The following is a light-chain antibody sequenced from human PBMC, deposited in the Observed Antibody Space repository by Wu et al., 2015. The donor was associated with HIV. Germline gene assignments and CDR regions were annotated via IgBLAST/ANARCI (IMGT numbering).Light chain of an antibody. CDR3: QQYGSSSYT. Sequence: EIVLTQSPGTLSLSPGERATLSCRASQSVSSDYLAWYQQKPGQAPRLLMYAASSRATGIPDRFSGSGSGTDFTLTISRLEPEDSAVYYCQQYGSSSYTFGQGTKLEIK. CDR1: QSVSSDY. J-gene: IGKJ2*01. CDR2: AAS. V-gene: IGKV3-20*01.